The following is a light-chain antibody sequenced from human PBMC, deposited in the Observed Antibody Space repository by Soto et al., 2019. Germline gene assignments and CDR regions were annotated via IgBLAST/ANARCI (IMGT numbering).Light chain of an antibody. J-gene: IGLJ1*01. V-gene: IGLV1-44*01. Sequence: SRSNIGSNSVNWYQQLPGTAPKLLIYSNDQRPSGVPDRFSGSKSDTSASLAISGLQSEDEADYYCAAWDDTLKGVFGTGTKVTV. CDR1: RSNIGSNS. CDR2: SND. CDR3: AAWDDTLKGV.